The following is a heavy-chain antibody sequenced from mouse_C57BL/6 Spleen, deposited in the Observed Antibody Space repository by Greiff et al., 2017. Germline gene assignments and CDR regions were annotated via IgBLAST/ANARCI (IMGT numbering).Heavy chain of an antibody. V-gene: IGHV1-82*01. CDR1: GYAFSSSW. CDR2: IYPGDGDT. J-gene: IGHJ3*01. Sequence: QVQLKQSGPELVKPGASVKISCKASGYAFSSSWMNWVKQRPGKGLEWIGRIYPGDGDTNYNGKFKGKATLTADKSSSTAYMQLSSLTSEDSAVYFCARDRTAQATLFAYWGQGTLVTVSA. CDR3: ARDRTAQATLFAY. D-gene: IGHD3-2*02.